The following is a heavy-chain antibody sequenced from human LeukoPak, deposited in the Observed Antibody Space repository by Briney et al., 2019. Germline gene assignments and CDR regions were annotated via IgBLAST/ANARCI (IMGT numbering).Heavy chain of an antibody. D-gene: IGHD2-2*01. CDR1: GDSVSSNSVT. CDR3: ARRLTQYDCFDP. J-gene: IGHJ5*02. V-gene: IGHV6-1*01. Sequence: SQTLSLTCAISGDSVSSNSVTWNWTRQSPSRGLKGLGRTYYRSTWYNDYAVSVRGRITVNPDTSKNQFSLHLNSVTPEDTAVYYCARRLTQYDCFDPWGQGILVTVSS. CDR2: TYYRSTWYN.